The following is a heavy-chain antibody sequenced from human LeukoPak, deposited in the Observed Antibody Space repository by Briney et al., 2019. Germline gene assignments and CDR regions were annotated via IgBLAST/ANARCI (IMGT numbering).Heavy chain of an antibody. Sequence: SETLSLTCAVYGGSFSGYYWSWIRXXPXXXXXXXXEINHSGSTNYNPSLKSRVTISVDTSKNQFSLKLSSVTAADTAVYYCARGRRSSSRPVVVDVWGKGTTVTVSS. CDR3: ARGRRSSSRPVVVDV. J-gene: IGHJ6*04. V-gene: IGHV4-34*01. CDR2: INHSGST. CDR1: GGSFSGYY. D-gene: IGHD6-6*01.